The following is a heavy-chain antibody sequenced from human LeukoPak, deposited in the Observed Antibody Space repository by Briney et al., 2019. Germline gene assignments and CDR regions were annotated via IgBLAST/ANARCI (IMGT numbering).Heavy chain of an antibody. Sequence: EASVKVSCKASGYTFTSYGISWVRQAPGQGLEWMGWISAYNGNTNYAQKLQGRVTTTTDTSTSTAYMELRSLRSDDTAVYYCARDYGRYCSSTSCYMRDYWGQGTLVTVSS. CDR3: ARDYGRYCSSTSCYMRDY. J-gene: IGHJ4*02. CDR2: ISAYNGNT. CDR1: GYTFTSYG. D-gene: IGHD2-2*02. V-gene: IGHV1-18*01.